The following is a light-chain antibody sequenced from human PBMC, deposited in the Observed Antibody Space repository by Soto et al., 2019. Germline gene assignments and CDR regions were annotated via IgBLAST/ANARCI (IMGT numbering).Light chain of an antibody. J-gene: IGLJ1*01. CDR3: TSYTSNTALV. CDR2: EVF. Sequence: QSALTQPASVSGSPGQSITISCTGTSSDVGGYNYVSWFQHHPGKAPKLMIYEVFNRPSGVSNRFSGSKSGSTASLTISGLQAEDEADYHCTSYTSNTALVFGTGTKLTVL. V-gene: IGLV2-14*01. CDR1: SSDVGGYNY.